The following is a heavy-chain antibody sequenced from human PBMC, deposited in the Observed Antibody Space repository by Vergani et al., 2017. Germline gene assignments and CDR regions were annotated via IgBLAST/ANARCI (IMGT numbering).Heavy chain of an antibody. CDR2: ISYDGSNK. D-gene: IGHD5-18*01. Sequence: QVQLVESGGGVVQPGRSLRLSCAASGFTFSSYAMHWVRQAPGKGLEWLAVISYDGSNKYYADSVKGRFTISRDNSKNTLYLQMNSLRAEDTAVYYCARGQLWRYYYYYIDVWGKGTTVTVSS. J-gene: IGHJ6*03. V-gene: IGHV3-30-3*01. CDR1: GFTFSSYA. CDR3: ARGQLWRYYYYYIDV.